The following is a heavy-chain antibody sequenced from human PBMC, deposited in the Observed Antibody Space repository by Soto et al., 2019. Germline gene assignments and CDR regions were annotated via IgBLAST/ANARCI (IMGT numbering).Heavy chain of an antibody. CDR3: ARTTNLPPDY. CDR2: ISSSSSYI. J-gene: IGHJ4*02. D-gene: IGHD1-1*01. CDR1: GFTFRSYS. Sequence: GGSLRLSCAPSGFTFRSYSINWLRQAPGKGLEWVSSISSSSSYIYYADSVKGRFTISRDNAKNSLYLQMNSLRAEDTAVYYCARTTNLPPDYWGQGTLVTVSS. V-gene: IGHV3-21*01.